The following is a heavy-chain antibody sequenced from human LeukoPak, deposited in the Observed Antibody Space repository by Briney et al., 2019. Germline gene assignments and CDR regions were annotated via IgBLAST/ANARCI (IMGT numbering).Heavy chain of an antibody. V-gene: IGHV3-23*01. D-gene: IGHD3-22*01. J-gene: IGHJ4*02. CDR2: ISGSGGST. CDR3: AKLGRDYYDSSGYYWNY. CDR1: GFTFSSYA. Sequence: PGGSLRLSCAASGFTFSSYAMSWVRQAPGKGLEWVSAISGSGGSTYYADSVKGRFTISRDNSKNTLYLQMNSLRAEDTAVYYCAKLGRDYYDSSGYYWNYWGQGTLVTVSS.